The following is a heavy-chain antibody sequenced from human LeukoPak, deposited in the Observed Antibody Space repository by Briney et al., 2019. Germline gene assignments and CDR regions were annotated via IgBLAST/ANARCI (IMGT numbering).Heavy chain of an antibody. CDR2: IYYSGST. D-gene: IGHD5-18*01. Sequence: SETLTLTCTVCVGSIRSYYRSCIRQPPGKGLEWIGYIYYSGSTNYNPSLKSRVTISVDTSKNKFSLKLCSFTCTDTAVSSWPCIAVYNYGYLDYYYGIYVSGQGTTVTVSS. CDR3: PCIAVYNYGYLDYYYGIYV. V-gene: IGHV4-59*01. CDR1: VGSIRSYY. J-gene: IGHJ6*01.